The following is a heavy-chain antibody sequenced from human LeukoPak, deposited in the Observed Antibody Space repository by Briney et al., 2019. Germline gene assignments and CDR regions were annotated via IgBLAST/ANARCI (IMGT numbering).Heavy chain of an antibody. CDR1: GGSISSSSYY. CDR3: ATLYGYYGSGSYPNWFDP. CDR2: IYYSGST. Sequence: SETLSLTCTVSGGSISSSSYYWGWIRQPPGKGLEWIGSIYYSGSTYYNPSLKSRVTISVDTSKNQFSLKLSSVTAADTAVYHCATLYGYYGSGSYPNWFDPWGQGTQVTVSS. D-gene: IGHD3-10*01. V-gene: IGHV4-39*01. J-gene: IGHJ5*02.